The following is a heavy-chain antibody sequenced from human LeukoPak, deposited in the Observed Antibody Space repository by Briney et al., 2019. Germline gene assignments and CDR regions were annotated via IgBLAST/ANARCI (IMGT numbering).Heavy chain of an antibody. CDR3: GRAAYGSSGWYYGMDV. J-gene: IGHJ6*02. CDR1: GFTFSRYG. Sequence: GGSLRLSCAASGFTFSRYGMHWVRQAPGKGLEWVAVIWYDGSKKYYADSVKGRFTISRDNSKNTLYLQMNSQRAEDTAVYYCGRAAYGSSGWYYGMDVWGQGTTVTVSS. V-gene: IGHV3-33*01. CDR2: IWYDGSKK. D-gene: IGHD6-19*01.